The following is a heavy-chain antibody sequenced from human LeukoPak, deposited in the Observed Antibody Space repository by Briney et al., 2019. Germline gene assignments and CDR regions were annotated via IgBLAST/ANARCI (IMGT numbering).Heavy chain of an antibody. CDR1: GFTFSNYA. J-gene: IGHJ4*02. V-gene: IGHV3-23*01. CDR2: ISGSSIRT. D-gene: IGHD1-26*01. CDR3: AKRAREARNSDFDY. Sequence: PGGSLRLSCAASGFTFSNYAMTWVRQAPGKGLEWVSTISGSSIRTYYADSVKGRSAISRDNSENTLYLQMNSLKAEDTAVYYCAKRAREARNSDFDYWGQGTLVTVSS.